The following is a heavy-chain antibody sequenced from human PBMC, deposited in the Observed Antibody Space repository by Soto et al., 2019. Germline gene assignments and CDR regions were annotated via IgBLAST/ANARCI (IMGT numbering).Heavy chain of an antibody. CDR1: GFTFSSYG. CDR3: ARDQAGGDYGDY. D-gene: IGHD4-17*01. CDR2: IWYDGSNK. Sequence: GGSLRLSCAASGFTFSSYGMHWVRQAPGKGLEWVAVIWYDGSNKYYADSVKGRFTISRDNSKNTLYLQMNGLRAEDTAVYYCARDQAGGDYGDYWGQGTLVTVSS. V-gene: IGHV3-33*01. J-gene: IGHJ4*02.